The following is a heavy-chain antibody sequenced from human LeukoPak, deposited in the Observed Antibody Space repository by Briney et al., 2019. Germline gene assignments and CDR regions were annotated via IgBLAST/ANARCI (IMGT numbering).Heavy chain of an antibody. J-gene: IGHJ4*02. CDR2: IYTSGTT. V-gene: IGHV4-61*02. Sequence: SQTLSLTCTVSGGSVRRGNYYWTWIRQPAGSGLEWIGRIYTSGTTDYNPSLRTRVTISVDTSKNQFSLKLSSVTAADTAVYYCARDSSDSSGWYTSWGQGTLVTVSS. D-gene: IGHD6-19*01. CDR1: GGSVRRGNYY. CDR3: ARDSSDSSGWYTS.